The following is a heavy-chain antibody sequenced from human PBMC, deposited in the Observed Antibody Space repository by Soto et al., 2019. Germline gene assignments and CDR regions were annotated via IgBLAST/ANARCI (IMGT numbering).Heavy chain of an antibody. J-gene: IGHJ4*02. V-gene: IGHV1-8*01. CDR2: MNANSGNT. CDR3: ARADRVGY. CDR1: GYTFTRYN. Sequence: ASVKVSCKTPGYTFTRYNIHWVRQATGQRLEWMGWMNANSGNTSYAQKFQGRVTMTRNTSISTAYMELSSLRSEDTAVYYCARADRVGYWGQGTLVTVSS.